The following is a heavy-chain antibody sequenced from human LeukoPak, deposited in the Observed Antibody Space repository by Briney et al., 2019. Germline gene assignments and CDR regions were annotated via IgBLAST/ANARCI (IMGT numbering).Heavy chain of an antibody. Sequence: GGSLRLSCAASGFTFSDYYMSWIRQAPGKGLEWVSYISSGSRYTNYADSVKGRFTISRDNAKNSLYLQMNSLRAEDTAVYYCASPGYRSGRNYRGQGTLVTVSS. D-gene: IGHD6-19*01. V-gene: IGHV3-11*06. CDR3: ASPGYRSGRNY. J-gene: IGHJ4*02. CDR1: GFTFSDYY. CDR2: ISSGSRYT.